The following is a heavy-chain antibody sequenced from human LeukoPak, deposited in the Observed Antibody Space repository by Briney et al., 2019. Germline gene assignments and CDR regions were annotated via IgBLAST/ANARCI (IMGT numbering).Heavy chain of an antibody. D-gene: IGHD4/OR15-4a*01. V-gene: IGHV3-48*04. Sequence: GGSLRLSCAASGFTFSSYGIIGVRQAPGKGLEWLSFITGSSSAKYYADSVKGRFTISRDNAKNSLYLQMSNLRAEDTAVYYCARVRGAWDFDYWGQGTLVTVSS. CDR1: GFTFSSYG. J-gene: IGHJ4*02. CDR2: ITGSSSAK. CDR3: ARVRGAWDFDY.